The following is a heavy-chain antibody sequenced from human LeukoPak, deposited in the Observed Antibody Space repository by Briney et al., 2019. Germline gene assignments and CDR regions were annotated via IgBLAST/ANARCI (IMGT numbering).Heavy chain of an antibody. V-gene: IGHV3-48*03. CDR2: ISSSGTI. D-gene: IGHD1-26*01. J-gene: IGHJ4*02. Sequence: GGSLGLSCAASGFTFSSYEMNWVRQAPGKGLEWVSYISSSGTIYYADSVKGRFTISRDNAKNSLYLQMNSLRAEDTALYYCARWGVGDYWGQGTLVTVSS. CDR3: ARWGVGDY. CDR1: GFTFSSYE.